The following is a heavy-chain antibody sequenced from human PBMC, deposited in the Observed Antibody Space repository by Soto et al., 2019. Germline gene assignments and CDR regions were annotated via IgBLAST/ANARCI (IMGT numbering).Heavy chain of an antibody. CDR1: GYTFTSYY. D-gene: IGHD3-3*01. V-gene: IGHV1-18*04. CDR2: INANNGST. Sequence: ASVKVSCKASGYTFTSYYMHWVRQAPGQGLEWMGWINANNGSTSYAQKLQGRVTMTTDTSTSTAYMELRSLRSDDTAAYYCARQDDFWSGYYPQGYYGMDVWGQGTTVTVSS. J-gene: IGHJ6*02. CDR3: ARQDDFWSGYYPQGYYGMDV.